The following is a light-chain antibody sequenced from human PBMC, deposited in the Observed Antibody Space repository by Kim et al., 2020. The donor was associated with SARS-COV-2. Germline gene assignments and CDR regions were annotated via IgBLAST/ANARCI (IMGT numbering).Light chain of an antibody. CDR1: QGISEY. J-gene: IGKJ1*01. Sequence: ASVGERITIPCRASQGISEYLAWYQQRPGKVPKLLIYGASVLQSGAPSRFSGSGSGTVFTLTISRLQPEDVGTYYCQKYDSAPRTFGQGTKVDIK. V-gene: IGKV1-27*01. CDR2: GAS. CDR3: QKYDSAPRT.